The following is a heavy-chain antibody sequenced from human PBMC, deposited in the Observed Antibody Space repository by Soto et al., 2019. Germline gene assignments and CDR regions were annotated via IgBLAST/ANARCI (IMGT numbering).Heavy chain of an antibody. D-gene: IGHD3-16*01. CDR2: IYYSGTT. J-gene: IGHJ6*02. CDR1: GGSISSNSYY. Sequence: QLQLQESGPGLVKPSETLSLTCTVSGGSISSNSYYWAWIRQPPGKGLEWIGNIYYSGTTYYNPSSKRRVTISVDTSKNQFSLKLSSVTAADTAVYYCARHKGGYYSGVDVWGQGTTVTVSS. CDR3: ARHKGGYYSGVDV. V-gene: IGHV4-39*01.